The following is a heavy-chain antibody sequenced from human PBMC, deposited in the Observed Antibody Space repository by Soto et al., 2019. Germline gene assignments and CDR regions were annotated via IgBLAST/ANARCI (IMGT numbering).Heavy chain of an antibody. Sequence: SETLSLTCTVSGGSISSSSYYWGWIRQPPGKGLEWIGSIYYSGSTYHNPSLKGRVTISVDTSKNQFSLKLSSVTAADTAVYYCARWGRQRYYFDYWGQGTLVTVSS. D-gene: IGHD7-27*01. J-gene: IGHJ4*02. CDR3: ARWGRQRYYFDY. CDR2: IYYSGST. CDR1: GGSISSSSYY. V-gene: IGHV4-39*01.